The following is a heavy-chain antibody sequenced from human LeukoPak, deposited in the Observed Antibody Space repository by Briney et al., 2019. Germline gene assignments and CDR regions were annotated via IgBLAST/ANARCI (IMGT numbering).Heavy chain of an antibody. CDR3: ARVGIGGHSYGYVDY. V-gene: IGHV3-21*01. D-gene: IGHD5-18*01. Sequence: ETLSLTCAVYGGSFSGYDWSWIRQPPGKGLEWVSSISSGSKYIYYADSVKGRLTISRDNAKNSLYLQMNSLRAEDTAVYYCARVGIGGHSYGYVDYWGQGTLVTVSS. CDR1: GGSFSGYD. J-gene: IGHJ4*02. CDR2: ISSGSKYI.